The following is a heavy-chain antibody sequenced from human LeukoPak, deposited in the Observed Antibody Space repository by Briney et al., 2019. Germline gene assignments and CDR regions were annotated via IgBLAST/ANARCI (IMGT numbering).Heavy chain of an antibody. Sequence: GASVKVSCKASGYTFTSYDINWVRQATGQGLEWMGWMNPNSGNTGYALKFQGRVTMTRNTSISTAYMELSSLRSEDTAVYYCASFRNSYYYYYYGMDVWGQGTTVTVSS. J-gene: IGHJ6*02. D-gene: IGHD1-14*01. CDR2: MNPNSGNT. V-gene: IGHV1-8*01. CDR3: ASFRNSYYYYYYGMDV. CDR1: GYTFTSYD.